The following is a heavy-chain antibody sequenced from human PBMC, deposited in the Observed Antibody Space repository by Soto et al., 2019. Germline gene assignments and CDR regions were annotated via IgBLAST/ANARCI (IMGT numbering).Heavy chain of an antibody. CDR1: GGSISSDY. CDR3: AREEQQLARSPFDP. D-gene: IGHD6-13*01. J-gene: IGHJ5*02. Sequence: PSETLSLTCTVSGGSISSDYWSWIRQPPGKGLEWIGYMYYSGGTNYNPSLKSRVTISIDTSKKRFSLELRSVTAADTAVYYCAREEQQLARSPFDPWGQGTLVTVSS. V-gene: IGHV4-59*01. CDR2: MYYSGGT.